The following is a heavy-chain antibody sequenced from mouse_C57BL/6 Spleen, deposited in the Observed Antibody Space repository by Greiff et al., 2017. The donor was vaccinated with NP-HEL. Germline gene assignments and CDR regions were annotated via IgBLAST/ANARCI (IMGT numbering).Heavy chain of an antibody. Sequence: VQLQQPGAELVRPGSSVKLSCKASGYTFTSYWMDWVKQRPGQGLEWIGNIYPSDSETQYNQKFKDKATLTVDKSSSTAYMQLSSLTSEDSAVYYFASHYGNYPFAYWGQGTLVTVSA. D-gene: IGHD2-1*01. J-gene: IGHJ3*01. CDR3: ASHYGNYPFAY. V-gene: IGHV1-61*01. CDR2: IYPSDSET. CDR1: GYTFTSYW.